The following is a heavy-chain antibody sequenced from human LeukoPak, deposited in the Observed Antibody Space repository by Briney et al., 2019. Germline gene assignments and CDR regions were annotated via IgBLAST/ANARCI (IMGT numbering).Heavy chain of an antibody. Sequence: GESLKISCKGSGYSFTSYWIGWVRQLPGKGLEWMGIIYPGDSDTRYSPSFQGQVTISADKSISTAYLQWSSLKASDTAMYYCARRPSPRDYGDPLGSAVFDYWGQGTLVTVSS. CDR1: GYSFTSYW. CDR2: IYPGDSDT. D-gene: IGHD4-17*01. J-gene: IGHJ4*02. CDR3: ARRPSPRDYGDPLGSAVFDY. V-gene: IGHV5-51*01.